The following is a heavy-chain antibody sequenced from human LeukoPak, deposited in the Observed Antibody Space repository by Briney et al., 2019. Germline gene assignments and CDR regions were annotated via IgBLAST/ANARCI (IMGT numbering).Heavy chain of an antibody. Sequence: GGSLRLSCAASGFTFSDYNMIWVRQAPGKGLESISYISSTASSIYYADSVKGRFTISRDNAKNSLYLQMNSLRDEDTAVYFCAPLPTVTPNPPFDYWGQGALVTVSS. CDR2: ISSTASSI. CDR3: APLPTVTPNPPFDY. V-gene: IGHV3-48*02. J-gene: IGHJ4*02. CDR1: GFTFSDYN. D-gene: IGHD4-17*01.